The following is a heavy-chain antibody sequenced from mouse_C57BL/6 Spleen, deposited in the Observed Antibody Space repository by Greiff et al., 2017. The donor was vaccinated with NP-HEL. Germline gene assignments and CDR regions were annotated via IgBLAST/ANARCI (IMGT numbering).Heavy chain of an antibody. J-gene: IGHJ1*03. CDR3: ARGDGNLWYFDV. D-gene: IGHD2-1*01. Sequence: EVKLQESGPGLVKPSQSLSLTCSVTGYSITSGYYWNWIRQFPGNKLEWMGYISYDGSNNYNPSLKNRISITRDTSKNQFFLKLNSVTTEDTATYYCARGDGNLWYFDVWGTGTTVTVSS. V-gene: IGHV3-6*01. CDR1: GYSITSGYY. CDR2: ISYDGSN.